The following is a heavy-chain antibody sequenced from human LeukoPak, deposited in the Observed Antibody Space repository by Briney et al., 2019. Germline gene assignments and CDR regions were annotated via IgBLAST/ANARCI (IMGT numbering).Heavy chain of an antibody. D-gene: IGHD3-16*02. CDR3: ARDKDDYVWGTYRW. CDR1: GYSTSSGYY. CDR2: IYHTGST. V-gene: IGHV4-38-2*01. J-gene: IGHJ4*02. Sequence: SSETLSLTCAVSGYSTSSGYYWGWVRQAPGKGLEWIGSIYHTGSTDYNPSLKSRLTISVDMSKNQFSLNLRSVTAADTAVYYCARDKDDYVWGTYRWWGQGMLVTVSS.